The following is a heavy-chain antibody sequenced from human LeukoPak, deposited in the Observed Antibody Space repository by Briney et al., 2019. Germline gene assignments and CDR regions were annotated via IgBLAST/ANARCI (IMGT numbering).Heavy chain of an antibody. J-gene: IGHJ4*02. D-gene: IGHD2-15*01. CDR1: GVSFSGSY. CDR3: ARAHVVVAATAFDY. V-gene: IGHV4-34*01. CDR2: INHSGST. Sequence: SETLSLTCVVYGVSFSGSYWSWIRQPPGKGLEWIGEINHSGSTSYNPFLKSRVAISVDTSKNQFSLKLSSVTAADTAVYYCARAHVVVAATAFDYWGQGTLVIVSS.